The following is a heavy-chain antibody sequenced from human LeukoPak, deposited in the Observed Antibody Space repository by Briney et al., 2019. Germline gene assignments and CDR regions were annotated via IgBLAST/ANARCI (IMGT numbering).Heavy chain of an antibody. D-gene: IGHD4-23*01. CDR3: ARDRYTVVSWYFDL. J-gene: IGHJ2*01. CDR2: IYYSGST. V-gene: IGHV4-31*03. CDR1: GGSISSGGYY. Sequence: PSQTLSLTCTVSGGSISSGGYYWSWIRQHPGKGLEWIGHIYYSGSTYYNPSLKSRVTISVDTSKNQFSLKRSSVTAADTAVYYCARDRYTVVSWYFDLWGRGTLVTVSS.